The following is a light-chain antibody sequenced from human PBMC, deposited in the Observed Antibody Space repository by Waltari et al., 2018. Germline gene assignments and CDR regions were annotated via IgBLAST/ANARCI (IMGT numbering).Light chain of an antibody. V-gene: IGKV3D-15*01. CDR1: PHVYSN. CDR2: DAS. Sequence: EIVMTQSPATLSVSPGERATLSCRASPHVYSNLAWYQQKPGPPRRHLIYDASTRATGIPARFTGSGSGTEFTLTISSLQSEDSAVYSCQQYNRWPPITFGQGTRLEIK. J-gene: IGKJ5*01. CDR3: QQYNRWPPIT.